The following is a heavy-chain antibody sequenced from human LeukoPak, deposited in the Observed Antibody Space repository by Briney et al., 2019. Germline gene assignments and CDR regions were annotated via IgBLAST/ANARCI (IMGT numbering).Heavy chain of an antibody. J-gene: IGHJ1*01. V-gene: IGHV3-23*01. CDR2: ISGSGGST. D-gene: IGHD3-22*01. CDR3: AKDPTRGYYDRSAEYFQH. CDR1: GFPFSSYA. Sequence: PGRSLRLSCVASGFPFSSYAMSWVRQAPGKGLEGVSAISGSGGSTYYADSVKGRFTISRDNSKNTLYLQMNSLRAEDTAVYYCAKDPTRGYYDRSAEYFQHWGQGTLVTVSS.